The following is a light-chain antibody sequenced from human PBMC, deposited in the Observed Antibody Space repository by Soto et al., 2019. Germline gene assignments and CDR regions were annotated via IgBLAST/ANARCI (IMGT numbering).Light chain of an antibody. CDR3: SSYTSSSPYV. J-gene: IGLJ1*01. Sequence: QSVLTQPPSASGSPGQSVTISCTGTSSDVGGSNFVSWYQQHPGKAPKLMIYEVSKRPSGVPARFSGSKSGNTASLTVSGLQAEDEADYYCSSYTSSSPYVFGTGTKVNVL. CDR1: SSDVGGSNF. CDR2: EVS. V-gene: IGLV2-8*01.